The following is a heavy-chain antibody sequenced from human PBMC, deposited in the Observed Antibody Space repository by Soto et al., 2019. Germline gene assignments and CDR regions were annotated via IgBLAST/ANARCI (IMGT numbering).Heavy chain of an antibody. CDR2: IYYSGST. Sequence: QVQLQESGPGLVKPSETLSLTCTVSGGSISSYYWSWIRQPPGKGLEWIGYIYYSGSTNYNPSLKSRVTISVETSKNQFSLKLSSVTAADTAVYYCARGNDILLNYYFDYWGQGTLVTVSS. V-gene: IGHV4-59*01. CDR3: ARGNDILLNYYFDY. D-gene: IGHD3-9*01. J-gene: IGHJ4*02. CDR1: GGSISSYY.